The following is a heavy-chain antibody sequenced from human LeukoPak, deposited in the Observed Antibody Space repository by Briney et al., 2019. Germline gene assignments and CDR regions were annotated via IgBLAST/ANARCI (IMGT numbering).Heavy chain of an antibody. J-gene: IGHJ6*02. D-gene: IGHD3-10*01. Sequence: ASVAVSCKASGYTFTGYYMHWVRQAPGQGLEWMGWINPNSGGTNYAQKFQGRVTMTRDTSIGTAYMELSRLRSDDTAVYYCARENIWRNMVPGVNTYQCYGMDVWGQGTTVTVSS. CDR2: INPNSGGT. CDR1: GYTFTGYY. CDR3: ARENIWRNMVPGVNTYQCYGMDV. V-gene: IGHV1-2*02.